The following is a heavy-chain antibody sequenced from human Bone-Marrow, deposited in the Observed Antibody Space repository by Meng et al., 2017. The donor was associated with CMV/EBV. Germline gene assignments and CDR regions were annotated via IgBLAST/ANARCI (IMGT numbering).Heavy chain of an antibody. CDR3: ARDRRNYYDSSGYYLPLDY. Sequence: TFTSYGISWVRQAPGQGLEWMGWISAYNGNTNYAQKLQGRVTMTTDTSTSTAYMELRSLRSDDTAVYYCARDRRNYYDSSGYYLPLDYWGQGTLVTVSS. V-gene: IGHV1-18*01. CDR1: TFTSYG. D-gene: IGHD3-22*01. J-gene: IGHJ4*02. CDR2: ISAYNGNT.